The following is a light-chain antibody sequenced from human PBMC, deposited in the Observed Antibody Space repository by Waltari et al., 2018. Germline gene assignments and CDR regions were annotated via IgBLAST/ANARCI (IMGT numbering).Light chain of an antibody. V-gene: IGKV2-28*01. CDR3: MQGLQTPWT. J-gene: IGKJ1*01. CDR1: QSLLPSNGKNY. Sequence: DIVMTQSPLSLSVTPGEPASISCRSSQSLLPSNGKNYLDWYLQKPVQSPQLLIYLGSNRASGVPDRFSGSGSGTDFTLKISRVEAEDVGVYYYMQGLQTPWTFGQGTKVEIK. CDR2: LGS.